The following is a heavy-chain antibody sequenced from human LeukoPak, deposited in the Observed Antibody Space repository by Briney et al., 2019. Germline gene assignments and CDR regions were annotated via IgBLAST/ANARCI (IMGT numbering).Heavy chain of an antibody. CDR2: ISYDGSNK. V-gene: IGHV3-30-3*01. J-gene: IGHJ5*02. Sequence: GRSLRLSCAASGFTFRSYTMHWVRQAPGKGLEWVAVISYDGSNKYYADSVKGRFTISRDNSKKTLYLQMNSLRSEDTAVYYCARDSSSWTPSLGFDPWGQGTLVTVSS. D-gene: IGHD6-13*01. CDR1: GFTFRSYT. CDR3: ARDSSSWTPSLGFDP.